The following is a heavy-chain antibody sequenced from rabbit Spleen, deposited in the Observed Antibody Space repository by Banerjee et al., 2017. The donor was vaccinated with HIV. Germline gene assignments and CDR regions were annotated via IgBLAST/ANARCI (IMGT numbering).Heavy chain of an antibody. Sequence: EQLEESGGGLVKPEGSLTLTCKASGVSFSDKDVMCWVRQAPGKGLEWIACIDAGSSAFTYFASWAKGRFTCSKTSSTTVTLQMTSLTAADTATYFCARDSASSFSSYGMDLWGPGTLVTVS. CDR2: IDAGSSAFT. J-gene: IGHJ6*01. V-gene: IGHV1S45*01. CDR1: GVSFSDKDV. CDR3: ARDSASSFSSYGMDL. D-gene: IGHD8-1*01.